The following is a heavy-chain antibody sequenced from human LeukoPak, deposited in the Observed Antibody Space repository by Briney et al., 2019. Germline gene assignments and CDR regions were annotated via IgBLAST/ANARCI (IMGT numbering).Heavy chain of an antibody. D-gene: IGHD3-10*01. CDR3: ASENYGSGSEAFDY. CDR1: GFTFSSYG. V-gene: IGHV3-33*01. J-gene: IGHJ4*02. CDR2: IWYDGSNK. Sequence: GRSLRLSCAASGFTFSSYGMHWVRKAPGKGLEWVAVIWYDGSNKYYADSVKGRFTISRDNSKNTLYLQMNSLRAEDTAVYYCASENYGSGSEAFDYWGQGTLVTVSS.